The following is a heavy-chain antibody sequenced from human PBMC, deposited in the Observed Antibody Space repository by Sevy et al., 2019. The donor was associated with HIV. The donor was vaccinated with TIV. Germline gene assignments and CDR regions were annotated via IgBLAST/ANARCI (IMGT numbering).Heavy chain of an antibody. D-gene: IGHD3-3*01. Sequence: ASVKVSCKASGYTFTSYGISWVRQAPGQGLEWMGWISAYNGNTNYAQKLQGRVTMTTDTSTSTAYTELRSLRSDDTAVYYCARDQTVLRFLEWSQSGMDVWGQGTTVTVSS. CDR3: ARDQTVLRFLEWSQSGMDV. J-gene: IGHJ6*02. V-gene: IGHV1-18*01. CDR1: GYTFTSYG. CDR2: ISAYNGNT.